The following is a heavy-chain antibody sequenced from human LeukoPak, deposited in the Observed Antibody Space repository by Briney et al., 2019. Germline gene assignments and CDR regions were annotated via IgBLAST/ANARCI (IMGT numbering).Heavy chain of an antibody. Sequence: PGGSLRLSCAASGFTFHDYAMHWVRQAPGKGLEWVSLITWNGGATYYADSVKGRFTISRDNNKNSLYLQMNSLRAEDTAVYYCARASRWAAAGSYYGMDVWGQGTTVTVSS. J-gene: IGHJ6*02. V-gene: IGHV3-43D*03. CDR3: ARASRWAAAGSYYGMDV. CDR2: ITWNGGAT. D-gene: IGHD6-13*01. CDR1: GFTFHDYA.